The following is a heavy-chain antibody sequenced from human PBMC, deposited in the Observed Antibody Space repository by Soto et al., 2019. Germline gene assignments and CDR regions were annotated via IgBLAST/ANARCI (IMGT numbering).Heavy chain of an antibody. D-gene: IGHD1-7*01. CDR2: INSDGSST. V-gene: IGHV3-74*01. Sequence: EVQLVESGGGLVQPGGSLRLSCAASGFTFSSYWMHWVRQAPGKGLVWVSRINSDGSSTSYADSVKGRFNISRDNAKNTLYLQMNSLRAEDMAVYYCARDQGYNWNYGHYYYYGMDLWGQGTTVTVSS. CDR3: ARDQGYNWNYGHYYYYGMDL. CDR1: GFTFSSYW. J-gene: IGHJ6*02.